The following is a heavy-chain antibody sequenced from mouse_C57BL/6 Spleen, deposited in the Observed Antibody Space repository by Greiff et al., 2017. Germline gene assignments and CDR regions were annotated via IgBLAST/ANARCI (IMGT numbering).Heavy chain of an antibody. CDR1: GYTFTNYW. D-gene: IGHD1-3*01. CDR3: ARNNRYYFDY. CDR2: IYPGGGYT. J-gene: IGHJ2*01. V-gene: IGHV1-63*01. Sequence: QVQLQQSGAELVRPGTSAKMSCKASGYTFTNYWIGWAKQRPGHGLEWIGDIYPGGGYTNYNEKFKGKATLTADKSSSTAYMQFSSLTSEDSAIYYCARNNRYYFDYWGQGTTLTVSS.